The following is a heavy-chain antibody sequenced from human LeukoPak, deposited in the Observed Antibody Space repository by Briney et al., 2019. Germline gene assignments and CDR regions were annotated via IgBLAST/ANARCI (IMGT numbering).Heavy chain of an antibody. Sequence: GGSLRLSCAASGFTFSSYGMSWVRPAPGKGLEGVAHIKQDGSEKYYVDSVKGRFTISRDNAKNSLYLQMNSLRAEDTAVYYCARGSLWLLCDYWGQGTLVTVSS. CDR3: ARGSLWLLCDY. D-gene: IGHD5-18*01. V-gene: IGHV3-7*01. J-gene: IGHJ4*02. CDR2: IKQDGSEK. CDR1: GFTFSSYG.